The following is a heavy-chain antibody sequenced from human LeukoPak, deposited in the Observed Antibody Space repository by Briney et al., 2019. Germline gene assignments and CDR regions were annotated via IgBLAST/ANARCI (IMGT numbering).Heavy chain of an antibody. CDR1: GYTFTGYY. CDR2: INPNSGGT. J-gene: IGHJ4*02. Sequence: GASVKVSCKASGYTFTGYYMHWVRQAPGQGLEWMGWINPNSGGTNYAQKFQGRATMTRDTSISTAYMELSRLRSDDTAVYYCARVATAWIQLWLLGYWGQGTLVTVSS. CDR3: ARVATAWIQLWLLGY. D-gene: IGHD5-18*01. V-gene: IGHV1-2*02.